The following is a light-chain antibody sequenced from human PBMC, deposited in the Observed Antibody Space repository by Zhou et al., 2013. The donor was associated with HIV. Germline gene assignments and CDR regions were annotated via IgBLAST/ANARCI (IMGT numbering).Light chain of an antibody. J-gene: IGLJ3*02. V-gene: IGLV2-14*03. CDR3: CSHTDTSSWV. CDR2: DVS. CDR1: SSDVGGYNY. Sequence: QSALTQPASVSGSPGQSITISCTGTSSDVGGYNYVSWYQQHPGKAPKLMIYDVSNRPSGVSNRFSGSKSGNTASLTISGLRAEDEAHYYCCSHTDTSSWVCGEGTTLTVL.